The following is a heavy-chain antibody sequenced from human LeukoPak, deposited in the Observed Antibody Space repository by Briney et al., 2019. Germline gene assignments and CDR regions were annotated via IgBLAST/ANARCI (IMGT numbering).Heavy chain of an antibody. V-gene: IGHV4-38-2*02. Sequence: SETLSLTCTVSGYSISSGYYWGWIRQPPGKGLEWIGSIYDSGSTYYNPSLKSRVAISADTSKNQFSLYLSSVTAADTAVYYCARGPRVVPAATARLFDYWGQGTLVTVSS. D-gene: IGHD2-2*01. J-gene: IGHJ4*02. CDR1: GYSISSGYY. CDR3: ARGPRVVPAATARLFDY. CDR2: IYDSGST.